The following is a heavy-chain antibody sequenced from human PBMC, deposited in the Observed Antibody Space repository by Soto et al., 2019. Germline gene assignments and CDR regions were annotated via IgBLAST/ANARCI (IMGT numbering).Heavy chain of an antibody. CDR1: GYNFTTYW. CDR2: IYPGDSDT. D-gene: IGHD3-3*01. Sequence: PGESLKISCKGSGYNFTTYWIGWVRQMPGKGLEWMGIIYPGDSDTRYSPSFQGQVTISADKSIGTAYLQWSNLKASDTAIYYCARPMRSGYYPYYYYGMDVWGQGTTVTVSS. V-gene: IGHV5-51*01. CDR3: ARPMRSGYYPYYYYGMDV. J-gene: IGHJ6*02.